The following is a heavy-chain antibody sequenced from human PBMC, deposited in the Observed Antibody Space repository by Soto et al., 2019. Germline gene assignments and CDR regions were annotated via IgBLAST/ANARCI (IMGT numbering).Heavy chain of an antibody. CDR3: ARNFGGGVVPAAMYSSSWYAFDI. CDR2: INPSGGST. CDR1: GYTFTSYY. J-gene: IGHJ3*02. Sequence: ASVKVSCKASGYTFTSYYMHWVRQAPGQGLEWMGIINPSGGSTSYARQFQGRVTMTRDTSTSKVYMELSSLRSEDTAVYYCARNFGGGVVPAAMYSSSWYAFDIWGQGTMVTVSS. V-gene: IGHV1-46*01. D-gene: IGHD2-2*01.